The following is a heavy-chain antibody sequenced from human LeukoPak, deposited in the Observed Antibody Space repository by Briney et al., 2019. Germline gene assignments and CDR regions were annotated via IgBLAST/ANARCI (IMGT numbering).Heavy chain of an antibody. V-gene: IGHV1-69*04. D-gene: IGHD4-17*01. CDR1: GGTFNNSP. J-gene: IGHJ4*02. CDR2: IIPLLAIA. CDR3: ATENGHVTMVTNFAY. Sequence: PEASVKVSCKASGGTFNNSPITCVRQAPGQGLEWVGRIIPLLAIANYAPMFQGRVTITADKSTTTAYMEVNSLRSEDTAVYYCATENGHVTMVTNFAYWGQGTLVTVSS.